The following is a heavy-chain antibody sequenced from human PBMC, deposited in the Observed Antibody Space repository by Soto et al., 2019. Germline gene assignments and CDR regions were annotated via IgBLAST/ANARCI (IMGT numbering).Heavy chain of an antibody. CDR3: ARTPYSSNPAGEYYYGMDV. CDR1: GGTFSSYA. D-gene: IGHD6-13*01. V-gene: IGHV1-69*01. Sequence: QVQLVQSGAEVKKPGSSVKVSCKASGGTFSSYAISWVRQAPGQGLEWMGGIIPIFGTANYAQKFQGRVTITADESTSTAYMELSSLRSEDTAVYYCARTPYSSNPAGEYYYGMDVWGQGTTVTVSS. J-gene: IGHJ6*02. CDR2: IIPIFGTA.